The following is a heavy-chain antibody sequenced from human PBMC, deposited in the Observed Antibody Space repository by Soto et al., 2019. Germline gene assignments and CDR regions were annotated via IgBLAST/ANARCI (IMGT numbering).Heavy chain of an antibody. CDR2: INHSGST. J-gene: IGHJ5*02. V-gene: IGHV4-34*01. Sequence: PSETLSLTCAVYGGSFSGYYWSWIRQPPGKGLEWIGEINHSGSTNYNPSLKSRVTISVDTSKNQFSLKLSSVTAADTAVYYCARLILAAGAGFDPWGQGTLVTVSS. D-gene: IGHD2-15*01. CDR1: GGSFSGYY. CDR3: ARLILAAGAGFDP.